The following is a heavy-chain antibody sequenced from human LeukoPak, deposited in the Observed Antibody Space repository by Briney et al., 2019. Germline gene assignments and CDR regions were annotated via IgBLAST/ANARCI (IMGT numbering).Heavy chain of an antibody. CDR2: MNPNSGNT. CDR3: ARGDCYYSTSYV. Sequence: ASVKVSCKASGYTFTSYDINWVRQATGQGLEWMGWMNPNSGNTGYAQKFQGRVTMTRNTSISTAYMELSSLRSEDTAVYYCARGDCYYSTSYVWGQGTTVTVSS. CDR1: GYTFTSYD. V-gene: IGHV1-8*01. J-gene: IGHJ6*02. D-gene: IGHD6-6*01.